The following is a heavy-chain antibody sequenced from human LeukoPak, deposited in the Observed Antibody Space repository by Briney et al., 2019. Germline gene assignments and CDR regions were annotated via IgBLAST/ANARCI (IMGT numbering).Heavy chain of an antibody. CDR3: ARDRGRDGYNYPFDY. CDR1: GFTFSSYA. J-gene: IGHJ4*02. V-gene: IGHV3-30-3*01. Sequence: GGSLRLSCAASGFTFSSYAMHWVRQAPGKGLEWVAVISCDGSNKYYADSVKGRFTISRDNFKNTLYLQMNSLRAEDTAVYYCARDRGRDGYNYPFDYWGQGTLVTVSS. D-gene: IGHD5-24*01. CDR2: ISCDGSNK.